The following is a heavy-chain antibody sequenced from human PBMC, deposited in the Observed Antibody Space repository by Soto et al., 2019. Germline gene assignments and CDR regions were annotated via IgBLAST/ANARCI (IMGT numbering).Heavy chain of an antibody. CDR2: IYYSGST. CDR1: GGSISSGDYY. D-gene: IGHD6-6*01. J-gene: IGHJ2*01. CDR3: ARGFGGSSSNGDWYFDL. Sequence: QVQLQESGPGLVKPSQTLSLTCTVSGGSISSGDYYWSWIRQPPGKGLEWIGYIYYSGSTYYNPXLQLRVTTSVDXSXTXXSLKLSSVTAADTAVYYCARGFGGSSSNGDWYFDLWGRGTLVTVSS. V-gene: IGHV4-30-4*01.